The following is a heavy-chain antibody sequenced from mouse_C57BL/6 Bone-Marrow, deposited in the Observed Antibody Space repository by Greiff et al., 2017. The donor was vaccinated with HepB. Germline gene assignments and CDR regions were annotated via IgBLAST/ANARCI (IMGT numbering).Heavy chain of an antibody. V-gene: IGHV1-76*01. CDR1: GYTFTDYY. CDR3: ARVGRIYWYFDV. CDR2: IYPGSGNT. Sequence: QVQLKESGAELVRPGASVKLSCKASGYTFTDYYINWVKQRPGQGLEWIARIYPGSGNTYYNEKFKGKATLTAEKSSSTAYMQLSSLTSEDSAVYFCARVGRIYWYFDVWGTGTTVTVSS. J-gene: IGHJ1*03.